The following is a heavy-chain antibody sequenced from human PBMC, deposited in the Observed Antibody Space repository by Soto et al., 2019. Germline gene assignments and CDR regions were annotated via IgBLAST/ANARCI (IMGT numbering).Heavy chain of an antibody. V-gene: IGHV4-31*03. J-gene: IGHJ3*01. Sequence: QVQLQESGPGLVRPSQTLSLTCTVSAGSISTINYYWSWIRQHPEKGLEWIGYISYSGSTFYHSSLKSRVTISLDTSKKQFYLTLTSVTAADPAVYYCARAAQWDGFDPWGQGTMVTVSS. D-gene: IGHD2-8*01. CDR1: AGSISTINYY. CDR3: ARAAQWDGFDP. CDR2: ISYSGST.